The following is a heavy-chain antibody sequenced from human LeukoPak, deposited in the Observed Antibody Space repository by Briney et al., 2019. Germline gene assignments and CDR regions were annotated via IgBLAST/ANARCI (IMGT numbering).Heavy chain of an antibody. CDR2: IYYSGST. V-gene: IGHV4-39*01. J-gene: IGHJ4*02. D-gene: IGHD3-3*01. CDR1: GGSISSSSYY. CDR3: ARHENDSWSGYPRSSFDY. Sequence: SETLSLTCTVSGGSISSSSYYWGWIRQPPGKGLEWIGSIYYSGSTYYNPSLKSRVTISVDTSKNQFSLKLSSVTAADTAVYYCARHENDSWSGYPRSSFDYWGQGTLVTVSS.